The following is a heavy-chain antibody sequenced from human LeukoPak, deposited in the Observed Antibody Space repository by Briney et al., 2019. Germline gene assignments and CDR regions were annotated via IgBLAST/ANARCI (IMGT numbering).Heavy chain of an antibody. CDR3: ARDGWRAINY. D-gene: IGHD5-24*01. V-gene: IGHV3-7*01. Sequence: AGGSLRLSCEASGFSFNTYWMSWVRQAPGKGLEWVANIKEDGSDKNYVDSVRGRFTISRDNAKNSLYLQMNSLRVEDTAVYYCARDGWRAINYWGQGTLVTVSS. CDR1: GFSFNTYW. J-gene: IGHJ4*02. CDR2: IKEDGSDK.